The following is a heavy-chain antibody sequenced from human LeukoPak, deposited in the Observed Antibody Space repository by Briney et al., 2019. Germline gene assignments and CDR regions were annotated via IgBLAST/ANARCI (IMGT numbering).Heavy chain of an antibody. V-gene: IGHV3-53*01. CDR1: GFTVSSNY. CDR2: TYSGGST. D-gene: IGHD3-22*01. J-gene: IGHJ4*02. CDR3: ARDRYYDSRLY. Sequence: PGGSLRLSCAASGFTVSSNYMSWVRQAPGKGLEWVSVTYSGGSTYYADSVKGRFTISRDNSKNTLYLQMNSLRAEDTAVYYCARDRYYDSRLYWGQGTLVTVSS.